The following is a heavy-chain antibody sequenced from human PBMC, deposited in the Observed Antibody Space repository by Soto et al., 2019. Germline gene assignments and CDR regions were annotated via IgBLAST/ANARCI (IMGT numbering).Heavy chain of an antibody. CDR2: ITDNGGDA. Sequence: GGSLRLSCVASGLTFGSRAMSWVRQAPGEGLQWVATITDNGGDAKYADSVRGRFVISGDNSKKTLYLQMTSLTAEDSAMYFCARGSTESYPGSRIFDFWGRGTLVTVSS. D-gene: IGHD3-10*01. CDR1: GLTFGSRA. V-gene: IGHV3-23*01. J-gene: IGHJ4*02. CDR3: ARGSTESYPGSRIFDF.